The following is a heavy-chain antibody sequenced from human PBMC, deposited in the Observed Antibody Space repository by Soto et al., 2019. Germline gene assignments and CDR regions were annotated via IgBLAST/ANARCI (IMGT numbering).Heavy chain of an antibody. CDR1: GGTFSSYA. D-gene: IGHD3-22*01. CDR2: IIPIFGTA. J-gene: IGHJ4*02. CDR3: ARTKSQTYYYDSSGYYQPFDY. Sequence: SVKVSCKASGGTFSSYAISWVRQAPGQGLEWMGGIIPIFGTANYAQKFQGRVTITADESTSTAYMELSSLRSEDTAVYYCARTKSQTYYYDSSGYYQPFDYWGQGTLVTVSS. V-gene: IGHV1-69*13.